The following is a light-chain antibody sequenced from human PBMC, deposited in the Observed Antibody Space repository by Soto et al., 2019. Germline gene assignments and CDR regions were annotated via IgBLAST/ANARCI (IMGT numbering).Light chain of an antibody. J-gene: IGKJ4*01. CDR2: LGY. CDR1: RNLLHSNGYYY. CDR3: AQGLATPFT. Sequence: EIVLTQSPLSLPVNPGEPASISCRSSRNLLHSNGYYYLDWYLQKPGQSPQLLIYLGYNRASEVPDRFSGSGSSTDFTQTISRVEAEDVGFYFCAQGLATPFTFGEGTKVEIK. V-gene: IGKV2-28*01.